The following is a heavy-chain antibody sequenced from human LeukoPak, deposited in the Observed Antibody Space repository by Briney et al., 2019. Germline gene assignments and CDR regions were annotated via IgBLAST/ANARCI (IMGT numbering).Heavy chain of an antibody. V-gene: IGHV1-18*04. CDR2: ISAYNGNT. D-gene: IGHD5-18*01. J-gene: IGHJ4*02. Sequence: GASVKVSCKASGYTFTDSYMHWVRQAPGQGLEWMGWISAYNGNTNYAQKLQGRVTMTTDTSTSTAYMELRSLRSDDTAVYYCAREAVGGYSYGYGDYWGQGTLVTVSS. CDR1: GYTFTDSY. CDR3: AREAVGGYSYGYGDY.